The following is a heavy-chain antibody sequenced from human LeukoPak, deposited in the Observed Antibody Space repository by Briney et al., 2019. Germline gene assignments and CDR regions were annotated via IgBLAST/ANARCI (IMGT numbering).Heavy chain of an antibody. CDR2: ISSSGSTI. D-gene: IGHD2-21*02. CDR3: ARWKCSGDCYRLFHYYMDV. Sequence: PGGSLRLSCAGSGFTFRNAWMSWVRQAPGKGLEWVSYISSSGSTIYYADSVKGRFTISRDNAKNSLYLQMNSLRAEDTAVCYCARWKCSGDCYRLFHYYMDVWGKGTTVTVSS. CDR1: GFTFRNAW. J-gene: IGHJ6*03. V-gene: IGHV3-11*01.